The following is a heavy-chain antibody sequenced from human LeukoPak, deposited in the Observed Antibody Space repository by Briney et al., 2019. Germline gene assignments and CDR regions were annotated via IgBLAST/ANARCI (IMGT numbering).Heavy chain of an antibody. J-gene: IGHJ2*01. D-gene: IGHD3-10*01. CDR2: IKHDGSEK. CDR1: GFTFSSYW. Sequence: VGSLRLSCAASGFTFSSYWMSWVRQAPGEGVERGANIKHDGSEKHSVDSVKGRFTISRDNAKNSLYLQMNSLRAEDTAVYYCAREVRFRAYFDLWGRGTLVTVSS. V-gene: IGHV3-7*01. CDR3: AREVRFRAYFDL.